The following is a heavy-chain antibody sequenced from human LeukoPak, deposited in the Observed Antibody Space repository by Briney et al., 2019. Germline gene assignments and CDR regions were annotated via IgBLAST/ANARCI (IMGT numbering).Heavy chain of an antibody. Sequence: GGSLRLSCEVSGFTYDSYRLSWVRQAPGKGPEWIAYISGSSVAIYYADSVKGRFTISRDNSKNILYMEMHSLRPEDTALYYCAKDERVSGLNAGTLLDYWGQGTLVSVSS. V-gene: IGHV3-48*01. CDR2: ISGSSVAI. D-gene: IGHD1-1*01. CDR3: AKDERVSGLNAGTLLDY. CDR1: GFTYDSYR. J-gene: IGHJ4*02.